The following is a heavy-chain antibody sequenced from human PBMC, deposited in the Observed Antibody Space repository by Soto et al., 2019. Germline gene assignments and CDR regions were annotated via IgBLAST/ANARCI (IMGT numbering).Heavy chain of an antibody. CDR2: IYYSGST. D-gene: IGHD6-13*01. CDR1: GGSISSYY. CDR3: GRGTIAAADNWFDP. Sequence: SETLSLTCTVSGGSISSYYWSWIRQPPGKGLEWIGYIYYSGSTNYNPSLKSRVTISVDTSKNQFSLKLSSVTAADTAVYYCGRGTIAAADNWFDPWGQGALVTVSS. J-gene: IGHJ5*02. V-gene: IGHV4-59*01.